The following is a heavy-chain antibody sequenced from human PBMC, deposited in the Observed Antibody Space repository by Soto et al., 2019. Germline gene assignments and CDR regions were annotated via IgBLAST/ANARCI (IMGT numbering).Heavy chain of an antibody. J-gene: IGHJ4*02. CDR3: ARHMVPYSSNWYFNY. Sequence: QLLLQESGPGLVKPSETLSLICTVSGASISGSNYYWGWIRQSPGKELVWIGSIYESGSTFNNPSLKSRVTMSVDTSKNQFSLRLTSVTAADTAVYYCARHMVPYSSNWYFNYWGQGTLVTVSS. CDR1: GASISGSNYY. V-gene: IGHV4-39*01. D-gene: IGHD6-13*01. CDR2: IYESGST.